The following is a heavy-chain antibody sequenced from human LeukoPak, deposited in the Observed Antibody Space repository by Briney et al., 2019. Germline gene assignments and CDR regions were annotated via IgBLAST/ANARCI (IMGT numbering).Heavy chain of an antibody. J-gene: IGHJ4*02. CDR3: ARHPYDYIWGSDRLAHFDN. CDR2: IKEDGSEK. CDR1: GFTFSNYW. D-gene: IGHD3-16*02. Sequence: PGGSLRLSCAASGFTFSNYWMSWVRQAPGKGLEWVANIKEDGSEKYYVDSVKGRLTISRDNAKRSLYLEVNSLRAEDTAVYYCARHPYDYIWGSDRLAHFDNWGQGTLVTVSS. V-gene: IGHV3-7*01.